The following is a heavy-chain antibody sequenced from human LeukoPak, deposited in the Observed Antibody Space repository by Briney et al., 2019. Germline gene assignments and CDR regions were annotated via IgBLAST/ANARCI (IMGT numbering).Heavy chain of an antibody. D-gene: IGHD3-22*01. CDR2: IKRDGSEK. Sequence: PGGSLRLSXAASGFAFSSYRMSWVRQAPGKGLEWVANIKRDGSEKYYVDSVKGRFTISRDNAKNSLFLQMNSLRAEDTAVYYCASSDSSGRYPFDYWAQGTLVTVSS. J-gene: IGHJ4*02. CDR1: GFAFSSYR. V-gene: IGHV3-7*01. CDR3: ASSDSSGRYPFDY.